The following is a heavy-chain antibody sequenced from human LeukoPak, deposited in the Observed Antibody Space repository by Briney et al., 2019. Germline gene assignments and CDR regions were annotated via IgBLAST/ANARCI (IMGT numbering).Heavy chain of an antibody. CDR3: ARDVGTALVTGDY. CDR2: IYHSGSA. Sequence: TPSETLSLTCTVSGGSISSKNYYWGWIRQPPGQGLEWIGEIYHSGSANYNPSLKSRVTISVDKSKNQLSLKLISVTAADTAVYYCARDVGTALVTGDYWGQGTLVTVSS. J-gene: IGHJ4*02. D-gene: IGHD5-18*01. V-gene: IGHV4-39*07. CDR1: GGSISSKNYY.